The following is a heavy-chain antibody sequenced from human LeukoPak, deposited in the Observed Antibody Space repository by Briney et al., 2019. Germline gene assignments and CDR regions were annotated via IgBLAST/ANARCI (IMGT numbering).Heavy chain of an antibody. CDR1: GGSISSYY. J-gene: IGHJ4*02. CDR3: ARGSSGWFF. V-gene: IGHV4-59*01. D-gene: IGHD6-19*01. Sequence: SETLSLTCTVSGGSISSYYWSWIRQPPGKGLEWIGYIYYSGSTNYNPSLKSRVIISVDTSKNQFSLRLSSVTTADTAVYYCARGSSGWFFWGQGTLVTVSS. CDR2: IYYSGST.